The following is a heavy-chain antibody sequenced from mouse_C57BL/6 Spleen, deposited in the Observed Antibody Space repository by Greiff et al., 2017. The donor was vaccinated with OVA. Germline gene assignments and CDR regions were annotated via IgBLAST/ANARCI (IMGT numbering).Heavy chain of an antibody. CDR1: GFSLTSYG. V-gene: IGHV2-2*01. CDR3: ARNVDYGSSLAY. J-gene: IGHJ3*01. D-gene: IGHD1-1*01. Sequence: VKLVESGPGLVQPSQSLSITCTVSGFSLTSYGVHWVRQSPGKGLEWLGVIWSGGSTDYNADFISRLGISKDNSKSQVFFKLNSLQADDTARYYCARNVDYGSSLAYWGQGTLVTVSA. CDR2: IWSGGST.